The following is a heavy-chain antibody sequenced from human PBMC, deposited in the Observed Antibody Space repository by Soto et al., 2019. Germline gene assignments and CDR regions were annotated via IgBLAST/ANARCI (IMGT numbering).Heavy chain of an antibody. J-gene: IGHJ6*02. CDR2: ISSSSSTI. D-gene: IGHD3-10*01. CDR1: GFTFSSYS. CDR3: ARSIRALPRGMDV. Sequence: EVQLVESGGGLVQPGGSLRLSCAASGFTFSSYSMNWVRQAPGKGLEWVSYISSSSSTIYYADSVKGRFTISRDNAKNSLYRQMSSLRDEDTAVYYCARSIRALPRGMDVWGQGTTVTVSS. V-gene: IGHV3-48*02.